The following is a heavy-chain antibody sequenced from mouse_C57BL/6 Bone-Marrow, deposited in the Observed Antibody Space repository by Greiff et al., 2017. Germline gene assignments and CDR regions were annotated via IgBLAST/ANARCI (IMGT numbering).Heavy chain of an antibody. CDR2: IYPGGGYT. J-gene: IGHJ3*01. CDR3: ATGGSPAWFAY. Sequence: VQGVESGAELVRPGTSVKMSCKASGYTFTNYWIGWAKQRPGHGLEWIGDIYPGGGYTNYNEKFKGKATLTADKSSSTAYMQFSSLTSEDSAIYYCATGGSPAWFAYWGQGTLVTVSA. D-gene: IGHD1-1*02. CDR1: GYTFTNYW. V-gene: IGHV1-63*01.